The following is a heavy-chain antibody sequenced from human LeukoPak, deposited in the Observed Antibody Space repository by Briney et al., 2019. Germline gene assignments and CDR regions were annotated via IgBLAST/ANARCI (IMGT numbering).Heavy chain of an antibody. V-gene: IGHV4-39*07. D-gene: IGHD2-21*01. CDR1: GGSISSSSYY. J-gene: IGHJ4*02. CDR2: IYYSGST. CDR3: ARGIPLDY. Sequence: SETLSLTCTVSGGSISSSSYYWGWIRQPPGKGLEWIGSIYYSGSTYYNPPLKSRVTISVDTSKNQFSLRLSSVTAADTAVYYCARGIPLDYWGQGTLVTVSS.